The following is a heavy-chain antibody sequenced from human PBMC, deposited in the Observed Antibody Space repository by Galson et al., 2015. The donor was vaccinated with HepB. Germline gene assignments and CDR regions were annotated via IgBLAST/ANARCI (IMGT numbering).Heavy chain of an antibody. Sequence: QSGAEVKKPGEPLRISCKGSGYSFTSYWISWVRQMPGKGLEWVGRIDPSDSYTNYSPSFQGHVTISADKSISTAYLQWSSLKASDTAMYYCARHDSYSSSHDYWGQGTLVTVSS. D-gene: IGHD6-13*01. V-gene: IGHV5-10-1*01. CDR1: GYSFTSYW. CDR2: IDPSDSYT. J-gene: IGHJ4*02. CDR3: ARHDSYSSSHDY.